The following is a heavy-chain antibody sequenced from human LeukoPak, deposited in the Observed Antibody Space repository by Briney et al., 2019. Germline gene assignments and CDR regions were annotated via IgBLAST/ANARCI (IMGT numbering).Heavy chain of an antibody. Sequence: ASVKVSCKASGFTFIDYYIHWVRQAPGQGLQWMGWINPNSGGTNYAQKFQGRVTMTRDTSISTAYMELSRLRSDDTAVYYCARDTTETYYDFWSGYYKGGDYWGQGTLVTVSS. J-gene: IGHJ4*02. CDR1: GFTFIDYY. V-gene: IGHV1-2*02. D-gene: IGHD3-3*01. CDR2: INPNSGGT. CDR3: ARDTTETYYDFWSGYYKGGDY.